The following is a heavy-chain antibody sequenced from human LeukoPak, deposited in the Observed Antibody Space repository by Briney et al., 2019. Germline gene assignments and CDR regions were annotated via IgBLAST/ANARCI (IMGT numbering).Heavy chain of an antibody. Sequence: SGTLSLTCGVSGGSISSSYWWRGGRQSPGEGLEGSGEIYHSGSTNYNPSLKGRVTISVDQSKNQFSLKLNSVTAADTAVYYCARRRHDAFDIWGQGTMVSVSS. CDR3: ARRRHDAFDI. CDR2: IYHSGST. V-gene: IGHV4-4*02. J-gene: IGHJ3*02. CDR1: GGSISSSYW.